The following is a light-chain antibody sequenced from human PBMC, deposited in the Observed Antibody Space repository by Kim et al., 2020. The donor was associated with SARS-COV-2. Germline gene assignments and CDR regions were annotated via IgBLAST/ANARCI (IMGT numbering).Light chain of an antibody. J-gene: IGKJ1*01. CDR2: AAS. V-gene: IGKV1-39*01. CDR1: QSISSY. CDR3: QQSYSTPRT. Sequence: GSVGDRVTITCRASQSISSYLNWYQQKPGKAPKLLIYAASSLQSGVLSRFSGSGSGTDFTLTISSLQPEDFATYYCQQSYSTPRTFGQGTKVDIK.